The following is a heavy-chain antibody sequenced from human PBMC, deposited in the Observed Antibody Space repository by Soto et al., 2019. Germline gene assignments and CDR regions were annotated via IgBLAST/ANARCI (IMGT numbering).Heavy chain of an antibody. CDR3: ARDSGCSSTSCYSANWLDP. D-gene: IGHD2-2*01. J-gene: IGHJ5*02. CDR2: ISYSGST. Sequence: SETPSLTCTVSGGSISSGGYYWSWIRQHPGKGLEWIGYISYSGSTYYNPSLKSRVTISVDTSKNQFSLKLSSVTAADTAVYNCARDSGCSSTSCYSANWLDPWGQGTLVTVSS. CDR1: GGSISSGGYY. V-gene: IGHV4-31*03.